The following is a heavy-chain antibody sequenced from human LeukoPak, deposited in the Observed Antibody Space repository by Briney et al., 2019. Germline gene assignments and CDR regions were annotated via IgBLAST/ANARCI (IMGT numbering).Heavy chain of an antibody. D-gene: IGHD3-16*01. CDR1: GYTFTGYY. J-gene: IGHJ3*02. CDR2: INPNSGGT. V-gene: IGHV1-2*02. CDR3: AREANALLVAYDSHALDI. Sequence: GASVKVSCKASGYTFTGYYMHWVRQAPGQGLEWMGWINPNSGGTNYAQKFQGRVTMTRDTSISTAYMELSRLRSDDTAVYYCAREANALLVAYDSHALDIWGQGTMVTVSS.